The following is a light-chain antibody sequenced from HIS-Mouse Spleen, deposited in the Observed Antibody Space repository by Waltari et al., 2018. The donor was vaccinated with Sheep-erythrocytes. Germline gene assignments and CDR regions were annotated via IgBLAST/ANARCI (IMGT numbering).Light chain of an antibody. Sequence: QSALTQPRSVSGSPGQSVTISCTGTSSDVGGYNYVSWYQQYPGKAPRLMINDVSKRTSGVPHRFSGSKSGNTASLTISGRQAEDEADYYCCSYAGSYNHVFATGTKVTVL. CDR3: CSYAGSYNHV. V-gene: IGLV2-11*01. CDR2: DVS. CDR1: SSDVGGYNY. J-gene: IGLJ1*01.